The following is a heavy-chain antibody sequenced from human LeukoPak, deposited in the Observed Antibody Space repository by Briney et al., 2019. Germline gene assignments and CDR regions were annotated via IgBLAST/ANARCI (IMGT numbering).Heavy chain of an antibody. CDR3: ARGYWFYFDY. CDR2: VYTRGTT. J-gene: IGHJ4*02. V-gene: IGHV4-61*02. D-gene: IGHD2-8*02. CDR1: GGSISSGSYY. Sequence: SQTLSLTCTVSGGSISSGSYYWSWIRQPAGKGLEWIGRVYTRGTTSYNPSLKSRVTISVDTSKNQFSLRLSSVTAADTAVYYCARGYWFYFDYWGQGTLVTVSS.